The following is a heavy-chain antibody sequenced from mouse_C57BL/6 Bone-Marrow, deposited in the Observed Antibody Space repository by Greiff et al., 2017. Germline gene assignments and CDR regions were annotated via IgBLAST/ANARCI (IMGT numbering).Heavy chain of an antibody. J-gene: IGHJ3*01. Sequence: EVQLQQSGAELVRPGASLKLSCTASGFNIKDDYMHWVKQRPEQGLEWIGWIDPDNGDTEYASKFQGKATITVDTYSNTAYLQLIGLTSEDTAVYFCTRIAYWGQGTLVTVSA. CDR3: TRIAY. CDR2: IDPDNGDT. CDR1: GFNIKDDY. V-gene: IGHV14-4*01.